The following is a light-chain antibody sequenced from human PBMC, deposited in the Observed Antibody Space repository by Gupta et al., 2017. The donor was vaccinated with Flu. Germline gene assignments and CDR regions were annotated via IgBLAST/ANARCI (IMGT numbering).Light chain of an antibody. V-gene: IGKV2-30*01. CDR3: MHSTRWPWT. CDR2: KAS. Sequence: AVMTQSPLSLTVTLGQPASISCRSSESLVYSDGESYVSWFHQRPGQSPRRLIYKASNRDSGVPDRISGSGSGTDFTLKISRVEAEDVGVYYCMHSTRWPWTFGQGTRVEI. J-gene: IGKJ1*01. CDR1: ESLVYSDGESY.